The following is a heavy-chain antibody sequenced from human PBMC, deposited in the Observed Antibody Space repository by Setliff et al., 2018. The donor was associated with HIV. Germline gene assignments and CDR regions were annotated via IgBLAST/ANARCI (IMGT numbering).Heavy chain of an antibody. CDR3: ARAGNFGDWDGFDV. CDR1: GGSSTAYH. V-gene: IGHV4-34*01. CDR2: INHSGGT. J-gene: IGHJ3*01. Sequence: SETLSLTCAVYGGSSTAYHWSWIRQPPGRGLEWIAEINHSGGTNHNPSLKSRITISVDTSKKQVSLKLTSVTAADTAIYYCARAGNFGDWDGFDVWGQGTMVTVSS. D-gene: IGHD3-10*01.